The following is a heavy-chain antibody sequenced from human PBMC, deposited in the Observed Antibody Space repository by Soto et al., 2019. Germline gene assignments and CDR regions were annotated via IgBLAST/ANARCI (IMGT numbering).Heavy chain of an antibody. Sequence: GGSLRLSCAASGFTFSSYAMSWVRQAPGKGLEWVSAISGSGGSTYYADSVKGRLTISRDNSKNTLYLQMNSLRAEDTAVYYCAKPHGYCSSTSCYFSVGGWFDPWGQGTLVTVSS. CDR2: ISGSGGST. D-gene: IGHD2-2*01. CDR1: GFTFSSYA. V-gene: IGHV3-23*01. CDR3: AKPHGYCSSTSCYFSVGGWFDP. J-gene: IGHJ5*02.